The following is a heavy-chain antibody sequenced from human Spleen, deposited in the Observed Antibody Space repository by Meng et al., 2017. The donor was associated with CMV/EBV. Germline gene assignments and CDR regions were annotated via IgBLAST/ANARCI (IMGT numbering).Heavy chain of an antibody. CDR2: ISSSSTYI. CDR3: AKVLPEWELLGAFDI. V-gene: IGHV3-21*04. CDR1: GFTFSSYS. J-gene: IGHJ3*02. Sequence: GESLKISCAASGFTFSSYSINWVRQAPGRGLEWVSSISSSSTYIYYADSVKGRFTISRDNSKNTLYLQMNSLRAEDTAVYYCAKVLPEWELLGAFDIWGQGTMVTVSS. D-gene: IGHD1-26*01.